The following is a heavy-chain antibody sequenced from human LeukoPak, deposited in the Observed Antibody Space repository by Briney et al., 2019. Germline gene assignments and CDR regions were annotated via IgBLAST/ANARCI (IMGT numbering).Heavy chain of an antibody. D-gene: IGHD3-10*01. Sequence: SETLSLTCTVSGGSISSSSYYWGWIRQPPGKGLEWIGSIYYTGSTYYNPSLKSRVTISVDTSKNQFSLKLSSVTAADTAVYYCARDGFSYYGSARGWFDPWGQGTLVTVSS. CDR2: IYYTGST. CDR1: GGSISSSSYY. CDR3: ARDGFSYYGSARGWFDP. J-gene: IGHJ5*02. V-gene: IGHV4-39*07.